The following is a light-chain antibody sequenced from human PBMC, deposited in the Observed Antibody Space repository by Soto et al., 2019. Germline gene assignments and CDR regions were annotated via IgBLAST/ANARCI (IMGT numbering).Light chain of an antibody. V-gene: IGKV3-15*01. CDR3: QQYNNWPPMS. CDR1: QRVSSN. Sequence: EIVMKQSPATLYVSPGERATLSCRASQRVSSNLAWYQLKPGQAPRLLIYGASTRATGIPARFSGSGSGTEFTLTISSLQSEDFAVYYCQQYNNWPPMSFGQGTKVEI. CDR2: GAS. J-gene: IGKJ1*01.